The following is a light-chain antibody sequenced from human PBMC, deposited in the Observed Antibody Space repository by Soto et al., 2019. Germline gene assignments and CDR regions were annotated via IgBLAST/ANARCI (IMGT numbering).Light chain of an antibody. V-gene: IGLV2-8*01. Sequence: QSVLTQPPAASESFGQSVTISCTGTSSDVGGYNYVSWYQQHPGKAPKLMIYEVSERPSGVPDRLSGSKSGNTASLTVSGLQADDEADYYCSSYSGTNYHYVFGTGTKVTVL. CDR2: EVS. CDR1: SSDVGGYNY. CDR3: SSYSGTNYHYV. J-gene: IGLJ1*01.